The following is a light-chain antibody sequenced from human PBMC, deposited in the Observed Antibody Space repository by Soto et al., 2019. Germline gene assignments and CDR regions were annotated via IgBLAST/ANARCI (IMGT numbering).Light chain of an antibody. CDR1: SSNIGAGYD. CDR3: QSSDSSLSVV. J-gene: IGLJ2*01. V-gene: IGLV1-40*01. CDR2: GNS. Sequence: QSVLTQPPSVSGAPGQRVTISCTGSSSNIGAGYDVHWYQQFPGTAPKLLIYGNSNRPSGVPDRFSGSKSGTSASLAITGLQAEDEADYYCQSSDSSLSVVFGGGTKLTVL.